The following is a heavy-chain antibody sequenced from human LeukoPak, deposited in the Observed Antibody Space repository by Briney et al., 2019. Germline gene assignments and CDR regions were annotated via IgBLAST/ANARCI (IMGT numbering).Heavy chain of an antibody. D-gene: IGHD3-3*01. CDR3: ARINFGVVIDDAFDI. CDR2: IYYSGST. Sequence: SETLSLTCTVSGGSISSYYWSWIRQPPGKGLEWIGYIYYSGSTNYNPSLKGRVTISVDTSKNQFSLKLSSVTAADTAEYYCARINFGVVIDDAFDIWGQGTMVTVSS. CDR1: GGSISSYY. J-gene: IGHJ3*02. V-gene: IGHV4-59*01.